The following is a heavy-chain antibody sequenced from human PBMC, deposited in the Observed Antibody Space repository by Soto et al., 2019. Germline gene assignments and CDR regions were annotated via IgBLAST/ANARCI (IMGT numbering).Heavy chain of an antibody. CDR3: ERLSSSNAGSS. D-gene: IGHD3-10*01. CDR2: INHSGGT. Sequence: SETLSLTCAVHGGSFRGYYWSWIRQPPGKGLEWIGEINHSGGTNYNPSLKSRVSISVDASKNQFSLQLTSVTAADTAVYYCERLSSSNAGSSWGQGTLVTVSS. CDR1: GGSFRGYY. J-gene: IGHJ4*02. V-gene: IGHV4-34*01.